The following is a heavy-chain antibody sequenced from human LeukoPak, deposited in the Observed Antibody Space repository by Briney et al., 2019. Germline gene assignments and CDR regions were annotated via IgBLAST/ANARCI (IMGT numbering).Heavy chain of an antibody. J-gene: IGHJ4*02. CDR2: IWYDGSNK. Sequence: GGSLRLSCAASGFTFSSYGMHWVRQAPGKGLEWVALIWYDGSNKYYADSVKGRFTISRDSSKNTLYLQMNSLRAEDTAVYFCARETLAGFDYWGQGTLVTVSS. CDR3: ARETLAGFDY. CDR1: GFTFSSYG. D-gene: IGHD6-19*01. V-gene: IGHV3-33*01.